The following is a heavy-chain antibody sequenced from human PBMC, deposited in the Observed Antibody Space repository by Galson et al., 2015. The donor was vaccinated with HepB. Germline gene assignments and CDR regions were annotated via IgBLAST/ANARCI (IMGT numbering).Heavy chain of an antibody. CDR2: FDPEDGET. CDR3: ATVSYGSATGPGSFDF. Sequence: SVKVSCKVSGYTFTALSMHWVRQAPGKGLEWMGGFDPEDGETIYAQKFQGRVTMTEDTSTDTAYMELSSLRSEDTAVYYCATVSYGSATGPGSFDFWGQGTMVTVSS. V-gene: IGHV1-24*01. D-gene: IGHD3-10*01. CDR1: GYTFTALS. J-gene: IGHJ3*01.